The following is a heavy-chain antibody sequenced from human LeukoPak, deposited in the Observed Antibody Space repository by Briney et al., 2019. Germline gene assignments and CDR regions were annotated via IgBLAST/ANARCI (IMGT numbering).Heavy chain of an antibody. V-gene: IGHV3-7*01. CDR2: IEADAKSE. Sequence: GGSLRLSCAASGFSFTTHWMSWVRQAPGKGLEWVANIEADAKSEYYVDSVKGRFTISRDNAKNSLFLQMNNLRAEDTAVYYCAKDWRGGHTFDQWGHGTLVTVSS. CDR3: AKDWRGGHTFDQ. J-gene: IGHJ4*01. D-gene: IGHD6-25*01. CDR1: GFSFTTHW.